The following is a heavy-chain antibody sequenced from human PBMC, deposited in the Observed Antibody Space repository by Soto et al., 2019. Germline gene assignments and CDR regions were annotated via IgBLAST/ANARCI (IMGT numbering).Heavy chain of an antibody. D-gene: IGHD3-22*01. CDR3: ARTVHYYDTGGWGY. Sequence: EVQLVESGGGLVKPGGSLRLSCAASGFTFSSYSMNWVRQAPGKGLEWVSSMSSSSSYIYYADSVKGRFTISRDNAKNSLYLQMYSLRAEDTAVYYCARTVHYYDTGGWGYWGEGTLVTVSS. CDR2: MSSSSSYI. CDR1: GFTFSSYS. V-gene: IGHV3-21*01. J-gene: IGHJ4*02.